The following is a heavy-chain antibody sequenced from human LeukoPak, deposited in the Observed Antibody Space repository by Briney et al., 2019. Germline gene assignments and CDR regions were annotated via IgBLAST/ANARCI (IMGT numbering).Heavy chain of an antibody. Sequence: GGSLRLSCAVSGITFSSYWMHWVRQDPGRGLLWVSRINTQGTYTNYADSVKGRFTTSRDNAKNTLYLQMSSLRADDTAVYYCVIDLGDYNDFWGQGTLVSVSS. J-gene: IGHJ4*02. CDR2: INTQGTYT. V-gene: IGHV3-74*01. CDR1: GITFSSYW. CDR3: VIDLGDYNDF. D-gene: IGHD2-15*01.